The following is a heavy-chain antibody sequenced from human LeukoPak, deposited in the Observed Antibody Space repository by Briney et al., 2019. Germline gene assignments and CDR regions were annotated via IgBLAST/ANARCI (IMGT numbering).Heavy chain of an antibody. CDR1: GGSISRYY. Sequence: SETLSLTCTVSGGSISRYYSSWIRQPAGKGLEWIGRIYASESTNYNPSLKSRVTMSVDTSKNQFSLKLSSVTAADTAVYYCARDYDSSGYSWFDTWGQGTLVTVSS. D-gene: IGHD3-22*01. CDR3: ARDYDSSGYSWFDT. J-gene: IGHJ5*02. CDR2: IYASEST. V-gene: IGHV4-4*07.